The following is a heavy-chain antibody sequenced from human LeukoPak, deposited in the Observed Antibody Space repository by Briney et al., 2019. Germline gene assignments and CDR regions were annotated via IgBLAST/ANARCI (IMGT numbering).Heavy chain of an antibody. J-gene: IGHJ6*03. D-gene: IGHD6-13*01. Sequence: GGSLRLSCAASGFTFSSYSMNWVRQAPGKGLEWVSSISSSSSYIYYADSVKGRFTISRDNAKNSLYLQMNSLRAEDTAVYYCARYSSSFEDYYYYYMDVWGKGTTVTVSS. V-gene: IGHV3-21*01. CDR2: ISSSSSYI. CDR1: GFTFSSYS. CDR3: ARYSSSFEDYYYYYMDV.